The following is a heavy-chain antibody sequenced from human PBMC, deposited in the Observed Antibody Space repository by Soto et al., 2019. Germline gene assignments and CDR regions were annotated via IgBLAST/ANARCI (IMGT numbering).Heavy chain of an antibody. CDR1: GDSVSSNSAA. D-gene: IGHD6-6*01. J-gene: IGHJ5*02. Sequence: SQTLSLTCALSGDSVSSNSAAWNWIRQSPSRGLEWLGRTYYRSKWYNDYAVSVKSRITINPDTSKNQFSLQLNSVTPEDTAVYYCARAGYSSSSAGGWFDPWGQGTLVTVSS. CDR3: ARAGYSSSSAGGWFDP. CDR2: TYYRSKWYN. V-gene: IGHV6-1*01.